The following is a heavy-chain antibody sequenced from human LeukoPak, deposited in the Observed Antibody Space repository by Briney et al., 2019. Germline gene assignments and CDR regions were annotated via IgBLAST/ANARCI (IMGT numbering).Heavy chain of an antibody. CDR3: ARGRPVGASTVEDY. Sequence: GGSLRLSCAASGFTVSSNFLSWVRQAPGKGLEWVSVIYSGGSTYYADSVKGRFTISRDNSENTLYLQMNNLRAEDTAVYYCARGRPVGASTVEDYWGQGTLVTVSS. CDR1: GFTVSSNF. D-gene: IGHD1-26*01. V-gene: IGHV3-66*01. J-gene: IGHJ4*02. CDR2: IYSGGST.